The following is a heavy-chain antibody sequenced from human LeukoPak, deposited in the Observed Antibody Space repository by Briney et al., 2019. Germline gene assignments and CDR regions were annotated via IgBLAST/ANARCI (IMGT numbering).Heavy chain of an antibody. Sequence: ASVKVSCKASGGTFSSYAISWVRQAPGQGLEWMGGIIPIFGTANYAQKFQGRVTITADESTSTAYMELSSLRSEDTAVYYCARETVGATIYYGMDVWGQGTTVTVSS. J-gene: IGHJ6*02. V-gene: IGHV1-69*13. CDR2: IIPIFGTA. D-gene: IGHD1-26*01. CDR1: GGTFSSYA. CDR3: ARETVGATIYYGMDV.